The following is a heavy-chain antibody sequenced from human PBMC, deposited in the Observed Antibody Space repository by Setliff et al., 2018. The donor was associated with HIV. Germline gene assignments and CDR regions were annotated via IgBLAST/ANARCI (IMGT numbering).Heavy chain of an antibody. CDR1: GGSISSYY. CDR2: IFYSGST. V-gene: IGHV4-59*08. Sequence: PSETLSLTCTVSGGSISSYYWSWIRQPPGKGLEWIGFIFYSGSTYYNPSLKSRVTISVDTSKNQFSLKLSSVTAADTAVYYCARVRGQQYYDILTGYFDYFDYWGQGTLVTVSS. J-gene: IGHJ4*02. D-gene: IGHD3-9*01. CDR3: ARVRGQQYYDILTGYFDYFDY.